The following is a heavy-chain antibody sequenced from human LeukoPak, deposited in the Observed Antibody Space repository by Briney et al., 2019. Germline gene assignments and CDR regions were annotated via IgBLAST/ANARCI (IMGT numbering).Heavy chain of an antibody. J-gene: IGHJ4*02. CDR2: ISGSGGST. D-gene: IGHD1-26*01. Sequence: GGSLLLSCAASGFTFSSYAMSWVRPAPGKGLEWVSAISGSGGSTYYADSVKGRFTISRDNSKNTLYLQMNSLRAEDTAVYYCAKDEDGAGDYWGQGTLVTVSS. CDR3: AKDEDGAGDY. V-gene: IGHV3-23*01. CDR1: GFTFSSYA.